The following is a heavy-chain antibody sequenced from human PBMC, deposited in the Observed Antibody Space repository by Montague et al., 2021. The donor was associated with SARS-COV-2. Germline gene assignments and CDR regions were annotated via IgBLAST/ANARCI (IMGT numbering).Heavy chain of an antibody. V-gene: IGHV4-59*01. CDR1: GSSISSYY. Sequence: SETLSLTCTVSGSSISSYYWSWIRQPPGKGLEWIGYIYYSGSTNXNPSLKSRVTISVDKSKNQFSLKLSSVTAADTAVYYCARGSGWMGNAFDIWGQGTMVTVSS. CDR3: ARGSGWMGNAFDI. CDR2: IYYSGST. D-gene: IGHD6-19*01. J-gene: IGHJ3*02.